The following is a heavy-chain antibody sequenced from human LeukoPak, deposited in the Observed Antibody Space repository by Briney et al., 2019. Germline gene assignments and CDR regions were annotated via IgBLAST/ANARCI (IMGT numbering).Heavy chain of an antibody. CDR3: AREGGYGLDV. D-gene: IGHD2-15*01. Sequence: GGSLRLSCTASGLTLSSHAMHWVRQAPGKGLEWVEVTSYDGRNKYYADSVEGRSTISRDNSKNTLYLQMNSLRAEDTAVYYCAREGGYGLDVWGQGTTVTVSS. CDR1: GLTLSSHA. V-gene: IGHV3-30*04. J-gene: IGHJ6*02. CDR2: TSYDGRNK.